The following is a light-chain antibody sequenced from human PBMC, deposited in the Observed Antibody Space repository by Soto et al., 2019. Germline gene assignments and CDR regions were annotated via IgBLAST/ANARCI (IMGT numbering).Light chain of an antibody. J-gene: IGKJ1*01. CDR1: QSISGW. CDR3: QQYDSFPWS. Sequence: DIQMTQSPSTLSASVGDRVTLTCRASQSISGWLAWYQQKPGKAPKILIYDASNLERGLPSRFSGSGSGTEFTLTISSLQPDDFATYYCQQYDSFPWSFGQGTKVDIK. V-gene: IGKV1-5*01. CDR2: DAS.